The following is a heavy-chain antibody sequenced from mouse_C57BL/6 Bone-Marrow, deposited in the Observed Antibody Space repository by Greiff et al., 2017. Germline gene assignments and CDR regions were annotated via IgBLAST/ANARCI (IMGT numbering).Heavy chain of an antibody. Sequence: VQLQQSGAELARPGASVKMSCKASGYTFTSYTMHWAKQRPGQGLEWIGYINPSSGYTKYNQKFKDKATLTADKSSSTAYMQLSSLTSEDSAVYYCARLYYDYDGFAYWGQGTLVTVSA. J-gene: IGHJ3*01. D-gene: IGHD2-4*01. CDR3: ARLYYDYDGFAY. V-gene: IGHV1-4*01. CDR1: GYTFTSYT. CDR2: INPSSGYT.